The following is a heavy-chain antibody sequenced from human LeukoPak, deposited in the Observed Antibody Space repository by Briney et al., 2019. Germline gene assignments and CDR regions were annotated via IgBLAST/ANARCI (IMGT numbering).Heavy chain of an antibody. Sequence: GSLRLSCAASGFTFSDYYMSWIRQAPGKGLEWLSYISSNTNYTDYADSVKGRFTISRDNAKKSLYLQMNSLRVEDTAVYYCARVGVWGSPDDYWGQGTLVIVSS. J-gene: IGHJ4*02. V-gene: IGHV3-11*06. CDR2: ISSNTNYT. D-gene: IGHD3-16*01. CDR3: ARVGVWGSPDDY. CDR1: GFTFSDYY.